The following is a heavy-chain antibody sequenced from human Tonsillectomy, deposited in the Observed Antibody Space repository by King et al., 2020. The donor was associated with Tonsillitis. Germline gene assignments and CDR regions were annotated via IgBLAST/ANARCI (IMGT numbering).Heavy chain of an antibody. CDR1: GGSFSGYY. V-gene: IGHV4-34*01. CDR3: ARGTTVVNRAFDY. D-gene: IGHD4-23*01. J-gene: IGHJ4*02. Sequence: VQLQQWGAGLLKPSETLSLTCAVYGGSFSGYYWSWIRQPPGKGLEWIGEINHSGSTNYNPSLKSRVTISVDTSKNQFSLKLSSVTAADTAVYYCARGTTVVNRAFDYWGQGTLVTVSS. CDR2: INHSGST.